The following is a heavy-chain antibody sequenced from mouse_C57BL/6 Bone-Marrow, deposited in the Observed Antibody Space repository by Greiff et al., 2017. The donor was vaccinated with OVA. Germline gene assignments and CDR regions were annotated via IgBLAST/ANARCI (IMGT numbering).Heavy chain of an antibody. CDR1: GYTFTSYG. J-gene: IGHJ2*01. CDR2: IYPRSGNT. V-gene: IGHV1-81*01. CDR3: ARAFDYYGSTLDY. Sequence: QVQLQQSGAELARPGASVKLSCKASGYTFTSYGISWVKQRTGQGLAWIGEIYPRSGNTYYNEKFKGKATLTADKSSSPAYMELRSLTSGDTAVYDCARAFDYYGSTLDYWGQGTTLTVSA. D-gene: IGHD1-1*01.